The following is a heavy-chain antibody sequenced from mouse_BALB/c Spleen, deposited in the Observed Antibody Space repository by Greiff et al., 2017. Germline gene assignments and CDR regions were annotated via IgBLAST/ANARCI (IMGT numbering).Heavy chain of an antibody. J-gene: IGHJ4*01. CDR3: ARGTTVVAPYAMDY. CDR1: GFTFSSFG. CDR2: ISSGSSTI. Sequence: EVQRVESGGGLVQPGGSRKLSCAASGFTFSSFGMHWVRQAPEKGLEWVAYISSGSSTIYYADTVKGRFTISRDNPKNTLFLQMTSLRSEDTAMYYCARGTTVVAPYAMDYWGQGTSVTVSS. D-gene: IGHD1-1*01. V-gene: IGHV5-17*02.